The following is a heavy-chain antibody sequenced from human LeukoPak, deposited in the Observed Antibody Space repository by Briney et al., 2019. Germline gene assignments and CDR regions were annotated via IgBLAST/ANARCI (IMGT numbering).Heavy chain of an antibody. CDR2: ISAYNGNT. J-gene: IGHJ4*02. Sequence: WASVKVSCKASGYTFTSYGISWVRQSPGQGLEWMGWISAYNGNTNYAQKLQGRVTMTTDTSTSTAYMELRSLRSDDTAVYYCAREGKQWLVPYFDYWGQGTLVTVSS. D-gene: IGHD6-19*01. CDR3: AREGKQWLVPYFDY. CDR1: GYTFTSYG. V-gene: IGHV1-18*01.